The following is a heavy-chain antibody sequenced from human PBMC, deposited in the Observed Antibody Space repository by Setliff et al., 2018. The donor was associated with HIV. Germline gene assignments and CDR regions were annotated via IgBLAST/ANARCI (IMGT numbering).Heavy chain of an antibody. CDR3: ARGTRVGANDAFDI. CDR2: ISSYNGNT. CDR1: GYTFTSYG. Sequence: ASVKVSCKASGYTFTSYGISWVRQAPGQGLEWMGWISSYNGNTNYAQKLQGRVTMTTDTSTSTAYMELRNLRSDDTAVYYCARGTRVGANDAFDIWGQGTMVTVSS. J-gene: IGHJ3*02. V-gene: IGHV1-18*01. D-gene: IGHD1-26*01.